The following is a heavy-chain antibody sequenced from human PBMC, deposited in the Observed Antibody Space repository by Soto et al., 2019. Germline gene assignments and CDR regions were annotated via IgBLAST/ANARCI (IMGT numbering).Heavy chain of an antibody. CDR1: GGSISSGGYY. V-gene: IGHV4-31*03. CDR3: ARGPSLFRGVIIPPDY. J-gene: IGHJ4*02. CDR2: IYYSGGT. D-gene: IGHD3-10*01. Sequence: SETLYLTCTVSGGSISSGGYYWSWIRQHPGKGLEWIGYIYYSGGTYYNPSLESRVTISVDTSKNQFSLKLSSVTAADTAVYYCARGPSLFRGVIIPPDYWGQGTLVTVSS.